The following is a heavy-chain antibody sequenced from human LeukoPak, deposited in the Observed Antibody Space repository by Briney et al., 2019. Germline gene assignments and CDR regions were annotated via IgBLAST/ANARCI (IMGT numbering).Heavy chain of an antibody. Sequence: PSETLSLTCAVYGESFSGYYWTWIRQPPGKGLEWIGEINDSGRTSCNQCLKSRVTISVDTSKNQFSLKLRSVAAADTAVYYCASYYHDSSGYYQYYFDSWGQGTLVTVSS. CDR1: GESFSGYY. CDR2: INDSGRT. J-gene: IGHJ4*02. CDR3: ASYYHDSSGYYQYYFDS. V-gene: IGHV4-34*01. D-gene: IGHD3-22*01.